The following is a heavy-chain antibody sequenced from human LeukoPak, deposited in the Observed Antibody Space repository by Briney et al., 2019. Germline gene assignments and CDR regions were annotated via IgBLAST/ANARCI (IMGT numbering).Heavy chain of an antibody. CDR1: GIDFSIYT. Sequence: PGGSLRLSCSASGIDFSIYTMYWVRQTPGKGPEYVSTIRGSGNGFSIYYADSVKGRFTISRDDSKSILYLQMNGLRSEDTAVYYCVKDFGRVRGTPDSWGQGTLVTVSS. CDR3: VKDFGRVRGTPDS. D-gene: IGHD3-16*01. CDR2: IRGSGNGFSI. J-gene: IGHJ4*02. V-gene: IGHV3-64D*06.